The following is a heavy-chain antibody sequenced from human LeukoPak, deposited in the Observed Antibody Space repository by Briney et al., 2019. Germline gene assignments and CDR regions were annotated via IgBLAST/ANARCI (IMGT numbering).Heavy chain of an antibody. D-gene: IGHD3-3*01. V-gene: IGHV4-59*01. CDR3: ARVTTIFGVAPYYYYMDV. Sequence: PSETLSLTCTVSGGSISSYYWSWIRQPPGKGLEWIGYIYYGGSTNYNPSLKSRVTISVDTSKNQFSMKLSSVTAADTAVYYCARVTTIFGVAPYYYYMDVWGKGTTVTVSS. CDR2: IYYGGST. J-gene: IGHJ6*03. CDR1: GGSISSYY.